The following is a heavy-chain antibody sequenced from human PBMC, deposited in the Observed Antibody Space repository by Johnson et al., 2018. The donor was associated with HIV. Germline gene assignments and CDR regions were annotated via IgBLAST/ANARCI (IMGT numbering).Heavy chain of an antibody. J-gene: IGHJ3*01. CDR2: IKQDGSEK. V-gene: IGHV3-7*01. CDR1: GFTFSSYW. D-gene: IGHD1-26*01. Sequence: VQLVESGGDLVQPGGSLRLSCAASGFTFSSYWMSWVRQAPGKGLEWVANIKQDGSEKYYVDSVKGRFTISRDNAKNTLYLQMNSLRAEDTAVYYCAKDLFTEREDDVFDVWGQGTMVTVSS. CDR3: AKDLFTEREDDVFDV.